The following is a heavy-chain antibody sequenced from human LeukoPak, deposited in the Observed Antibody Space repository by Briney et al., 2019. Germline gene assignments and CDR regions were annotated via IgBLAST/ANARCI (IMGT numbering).Heavy chain of an antibody. Sequence: GRSLRLSCAASGFTFSSYAMHWVRQAPGKGLEWVAVISYDGSNKYYADSVKGRFTISRDNSKNTLYLQVNSLRAEDTAVYYCARVRRNYYDSSGHVGVFDYWGQGTLVTVSS. CDR1: GFTFSSYA. CDR3: ARVRRNYYDSSGHVGVFDY. V-gene: IGHV3-30-3*01. J-gene: IGHJ4*02. CDR2: ISYDGSNK. D-gene: IGHD3-22*01.